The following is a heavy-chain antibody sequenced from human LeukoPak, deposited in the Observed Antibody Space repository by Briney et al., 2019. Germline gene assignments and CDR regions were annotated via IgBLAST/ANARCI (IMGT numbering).Heavy chain of an antibody. CDR2: ISSSSGYI. J-gene: IGHJ6*02. Sequence: GGSLRLSCAASGFTFSSYSMNWVRQAPGKGLEWVSSISSSSGYIYYADSVKGRFTISRDNAKNSLYLQMNSLRAEDTAVYYCARDLISGWYFDCYYYGMDVWGQRTTVTVSS. CDR1: GFTFSSYS. V-gene: IGHV3-21*01. CDR3: ARDLISGWYFDCYYYGMDV. D-gene: IGHD6-19*01.